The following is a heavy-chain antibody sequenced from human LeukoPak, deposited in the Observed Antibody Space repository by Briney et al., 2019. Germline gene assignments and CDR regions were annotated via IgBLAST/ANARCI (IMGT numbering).Heavy chain of an antibody. CDR1: GYTLSDYH. CDR3: AVNYYDSSTRVAFDI. CDR2: MNPNSGNT. D-gene: IGHD3-22*01. J-gene: IGHJ3*02. Sequence: ASVKVSCKASGYTLSDYHTHWVRQATGQGLEWMGWMNPNSGNTGYAQKFQGRVTMTRNTSISTAYMELSSLRSEDTAVYYCAVNYYDSSTRVAFDIWGQGTMVTVSS. V-gene: IGHV1-8*02.